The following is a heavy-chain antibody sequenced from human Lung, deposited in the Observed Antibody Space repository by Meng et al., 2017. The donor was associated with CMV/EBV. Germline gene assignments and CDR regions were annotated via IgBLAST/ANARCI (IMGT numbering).Heavy chain of an antibody. J-gene: IGHJ3*02. Sequence: ASXXVSXKASGYTFTGYYMHWVRQAPGQGLEWMGWINPNSGGTNYAQKFQGRVTMTRDTSISTAYMELSRLRSDDTAVYYCARRQYQLVGLAAFDIGGQGTXVTVSS. V-gene: IGHV1-2*02. CDR2: INPNSGGT. D-gene: IGHD2-2*01. CDR1: GYTFTGYY. CDR3: ARRQYQLVGLAAFDI.